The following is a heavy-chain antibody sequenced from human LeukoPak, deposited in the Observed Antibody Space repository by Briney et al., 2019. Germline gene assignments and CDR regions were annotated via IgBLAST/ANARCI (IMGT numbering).Heavy chain of an antibody. Sequence: GGSLRLSCAASGFTFSSYAMSWVRQAPGKRLEWVSGISGRGGSTYYADSVQGRFTISRDNSNNTLYLQMNSLRAEDTAVYYCARAADDFWSGYYTALLDYWGQGTLVTVSS. J-gene: IGHJ4*02. CDR3: ARAADDFWSGYYTALLDY. CDR1: GFTFSSYA. V-gene: IGHV3-23*01. CDR2: ISGRGGST. D-gene: IGHD3-3*01.